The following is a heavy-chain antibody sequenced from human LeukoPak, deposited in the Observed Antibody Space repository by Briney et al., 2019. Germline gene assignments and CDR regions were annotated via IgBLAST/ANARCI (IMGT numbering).Heavy chain of an antibody. J-gene: IGHJ4*02. D-gene: IGHD3-10*01. CDR2: INHSGST. CDR1: GGSFSGYY. CDR3: ARLYGSGGYYNY. Sequence: PSETLSLTCTVYGGSFSGYYWSWIRQPPGKGLEWIGEINHSGSTNYYPSLKSRVTISIDTSKNQFSLRLSSVTAADTAMYYCARLYGSGGYYNYWGQGTLVAVSS. V-gene: IGHV4-34*01.